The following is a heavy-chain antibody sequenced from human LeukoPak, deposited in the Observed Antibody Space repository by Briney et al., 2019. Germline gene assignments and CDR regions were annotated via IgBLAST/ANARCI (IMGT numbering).Heavy chain of an antibody. D-gene: IGHD3-3*01. CDR2: ISSNGGST. CDR1: GFTFSSYA. CDR3: ARARHEPHLRFLGGSFDY. V-gene: IGHV3-64*01. Sequence: GGSLRLSCAASGFTFSSYAMHWVRQAPGKGLEYVSAISSNGGSTYYANSVEGRFTISRDNSKNTLYLQMGSLRAEDMAVYYCARARHEPHLRFLGGSFDYWGQGTLVTVSS. J-gene: IGHJ4*02.